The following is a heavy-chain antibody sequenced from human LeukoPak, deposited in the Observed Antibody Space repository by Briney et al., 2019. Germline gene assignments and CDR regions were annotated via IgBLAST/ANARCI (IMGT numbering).Heavy chain of an antibody. CDR3: ARTYGSGYYYMDV. Sequence: SGTLSLTCAVSGVSISSGYWWSWVRQPPGKGLEWIGEIFHSGNTNYNPSLKSRVTISVDTSKNQLSLKLSSVTAADTAVYYCARTYGSGYYYMDVWGKGTTVTVSS. J-gene: IGHJ6*03. D-gene: IGHD3-10*01. CDR2: IFHSGNT. V-gene: IGHV4-4*02. CDR1: GVSISSGYW.